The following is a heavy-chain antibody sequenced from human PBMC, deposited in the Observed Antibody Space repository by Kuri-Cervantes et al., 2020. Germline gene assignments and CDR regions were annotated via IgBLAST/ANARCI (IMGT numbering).Heavy chain of an antibody. J-gene: IGHJ6*02. D-gene: IGHD3-16*02. CDR1: GFTFSSYW. CDR3: ARNRYYAMDV. CDR2: IKQDGSEE. V-gene: IGHV3-7*01. Sequence: GGSLRLSCAASGFTFSSYWMSWVRQAPGKGLEWVANIKQDGSEEYYVDSVKGRFAISRDNAKNSLSLQMNSLRAEDTAVYYCARNRYYAMDVWGQGTTVTVSS.